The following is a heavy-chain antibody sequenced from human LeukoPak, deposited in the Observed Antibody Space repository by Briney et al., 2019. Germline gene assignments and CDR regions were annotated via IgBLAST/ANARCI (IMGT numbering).Heavy chain of an antibody. D-gene: IGHD2-15*01. Sequence: PGGSLRLSCAASGFTFSSYAMHWVRQAPGKGLEWVAVISYDGSNKYYADSVKGRFTISKDNSKNTLFLQMNGLRAEDTAVYYCARGAGSDWGQGTLVTVSS. CDR1: GFTFSSYA. J-gene: IGHJ4*02. CDR2: ISYDGSNK. V-gene: IGHV3-30*14. CDR3: ARGAGSD.